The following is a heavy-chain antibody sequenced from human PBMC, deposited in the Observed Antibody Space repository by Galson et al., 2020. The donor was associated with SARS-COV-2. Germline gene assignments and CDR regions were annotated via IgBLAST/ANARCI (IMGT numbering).Heavy chain of an antibody. Sequence: ETSETLSLTCSVSGDSISSNSFYWGWIRQSPGKGLEWIGHVYYTGSTYYNPSLKSRVTISVDTSKNQFSLKLRSVTAADTAVYFCARPFVRQGGRYYNGMDVWGQGTTVTVSS. CDR3: ARPFVRQGGRYYNGMDV. D-gene: IGHD2-21*01. CDR1: GDSISSNSFY. V-gene: IGHV4-39*01. CDR2: VYYTGST. J-gene: IGHJ6*02.